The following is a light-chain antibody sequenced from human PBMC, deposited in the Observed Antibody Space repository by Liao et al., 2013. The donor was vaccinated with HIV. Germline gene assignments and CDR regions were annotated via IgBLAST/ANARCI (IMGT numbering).Light chain of an antibody. CDR1: KLGDRY. V-gene: IGLV3-1*01. CDR3: QAWDGSIWV. CDR2: QDN. J-gene: IGLJ3*02. Sequence: SYDLTQPPSVSVSPGQTANITCSGDKLGDRYACWYQQKPGQSPVLVIFQDNKRPSGIPERFSGSNSGNTATLTISGTQAMDEADYYCQAWDGSIWVFGGGTKADRP.